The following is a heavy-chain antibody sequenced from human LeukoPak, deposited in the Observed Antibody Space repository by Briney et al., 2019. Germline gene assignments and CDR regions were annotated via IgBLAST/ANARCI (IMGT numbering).Heavy chain of an antibody. CDR2: IIPIFGTA. V-gene: IGHV1-69*06. CDR3: ARSAESSSWVEFDY. J-gene: IGHJ4*02. D-gene: IGHD6-13*01. Sequence: SVKVSCKASGGTFSSYAISWVRQAPGQGLEWMGGIIPIFGTANYAQKFQGRVTITADKSTSTAYMELSSLRSDDTAVYYCARSAESSSWVEFDYWGQGTLVTVSS. CDR1: GGTFSSYA.